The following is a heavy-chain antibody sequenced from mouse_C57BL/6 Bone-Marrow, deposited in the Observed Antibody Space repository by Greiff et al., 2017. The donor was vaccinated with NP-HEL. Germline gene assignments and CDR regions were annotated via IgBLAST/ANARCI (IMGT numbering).Heavy chain of an antibody. CDR3: VRGDYYGSSPAWLAY. V-gene: IGHV14-3*01. J-gene: IGHJ3*01. D-gene: IGHD1-1*01. Sequence: VQLQQSVAELVRPGASVKLSCTASGFNIKNTYMHWVKQRPEQGLEWIGRIDPANGNTKDAPKFQGKATITADTSSNTAYLQLSSLTSEDTASYYCVRGDYYGSSPAWLAYWGQGTLGTVSA. CDR2: IDPANGNT. CDR1: GFNIKNTY.